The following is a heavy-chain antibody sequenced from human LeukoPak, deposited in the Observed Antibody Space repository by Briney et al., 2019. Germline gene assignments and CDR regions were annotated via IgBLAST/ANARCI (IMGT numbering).Heavy chain of an antibody. V-gene: IGHV3-7*01. J-gene: IGHJ6*04. CDR2: IKQDGSEK. CDR1: GFTFSSYE. Sequence: GGSLRLSCAASGFTFSSYEMNRVRQAPGKGLEWVANIKQDGSEKYYVDSVKGRFTISRDNAKNSLYLQMNSLRAEDTAVYYCAELGITMIGGVWGKGTTVTISS. D-gene: IGHD3-10*02. CDR3: AELGITMIGGV.